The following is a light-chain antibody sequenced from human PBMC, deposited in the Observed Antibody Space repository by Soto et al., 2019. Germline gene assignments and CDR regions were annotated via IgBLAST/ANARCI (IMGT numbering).Light chain of an antibody. CDR1: QSVINNY. CDR3: QQYGSSVYT. J-gene: IGKJ2*01. V-gene: IGKV3-20*01. CDR2: GAS. Sequence: ETVLTQSPGTLSLSPGERATLSCRASQSVINNYLAWYQQTPGQAPRLLIYGASTRATGTPDRFSGSGSGTDFALTITRLEPRDSAVYYCQQYGSSVYTFGQGTKPEIK.